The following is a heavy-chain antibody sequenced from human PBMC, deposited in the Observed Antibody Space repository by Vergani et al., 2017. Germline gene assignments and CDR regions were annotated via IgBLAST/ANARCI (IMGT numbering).Heavy chain of an antibody. CDR2: IYPGDSDT. Sequence: EVQLVQSGAEVNKPGESLKISCKGSGYSFTSYWIGWVRQMPGKGLEWMGIIYPGDSDTRYSPSFQCQVTISADKSISTAYLQWSSLKASDTAMYYCARHRGWGLVVVAATPWYYYYGMDVWGQGTTVTVSS. D-gene: IGHD2-15*01. CDR3: ARHRGWGLVVVAATPWYYYYGMDV. J-gene: IGHJ6*02. V-gene: IGHV5-51*01. CDR1: GYSFTSYW.